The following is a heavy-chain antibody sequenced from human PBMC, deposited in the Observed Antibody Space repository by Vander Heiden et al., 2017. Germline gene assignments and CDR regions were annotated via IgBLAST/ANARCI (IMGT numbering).Heavy chain of an antibody. J-gene: IGHJ4*02. CDR1: GGSISTYY. V-gene: IGHV4-59*01. CDR3: ANYAGGNYYY. Sequence: LQESGQGLVKPSETLSLTCTVSGGSISTYYWSWIRQPPGKGLEWIGYIYNSGSTNYNPSLKSRVNISVDTSKNQFSLKLSSVTAADTAVYYCANYAGGNYYYWGQGTLVTVSS. D-gene: IGHD1-26*01. CDR2: IYNSGST.